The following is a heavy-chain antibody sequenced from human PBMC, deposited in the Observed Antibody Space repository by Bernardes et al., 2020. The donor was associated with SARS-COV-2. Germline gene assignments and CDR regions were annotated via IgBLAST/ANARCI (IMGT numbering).Heavy chain of an antibody. CDR1: GFTFSNSN. CDR3: AGGGVVRQDAFDI. V-gene: IGHV3-48*02. D-gene: IGHD2-8*01. J-gene: IGHJ3*02. CDR2: ISSSGNTF. Sequence: GGSLRLSCEASGFTFSNSNMNWVRQAPGKGLEWISYISSSGNTFYYAASEKGRFTISRDNAKNSLYLQMTNLRDEETALYFCAGGGVVRQDAFDIWGQGTMTIVSS.